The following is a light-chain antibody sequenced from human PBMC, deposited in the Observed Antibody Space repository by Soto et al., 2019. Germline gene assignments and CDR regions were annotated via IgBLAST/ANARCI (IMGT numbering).Light chain of an antibody. CDR2: EVS. V-gene: IGLV2-14*01. J-gene: IGLJ2*01. Sequence: QSVLTQPASVSGSPTQSITISCTGTSSDVGGYNFVSWYQQHPGKAPKLIIYEVSYRPSGVSNRFSGSKSGNTASLTISGLQAEDEADYYCSSYTSTSTVVFGGGTQLTVL. CDR3: SSYTSTSTVV. CDR1: SSDVGGYNF.